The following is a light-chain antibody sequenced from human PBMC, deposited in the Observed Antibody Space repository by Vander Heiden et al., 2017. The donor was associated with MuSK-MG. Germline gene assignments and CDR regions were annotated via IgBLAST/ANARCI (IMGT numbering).Light chain of an antibody. CDR3: QQYDSTPRT. CDR2: WAS. J-gene: IGKJ1*01. CDR1: QSVLYSSNNKNY. Sequence: DIVMTQSPDSLAVSLGERATINCKSSQSVLYSSNNKNYLAWYQQKPGQPPKLLIYWASTRESGVPDRFSGSGSGTDFTLTISSLQAADVAVYYSQQYDSTPRTFGQGTKVEIK. V-gene: IGKV4-1*01.